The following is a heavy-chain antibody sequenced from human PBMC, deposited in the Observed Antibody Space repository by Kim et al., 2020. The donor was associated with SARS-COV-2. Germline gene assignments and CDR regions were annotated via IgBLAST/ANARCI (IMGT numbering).Heavy chain of an antibody. J-gene: IGHJ3*02. CDR2: ISNDESKK. D-gene: IGHD6-19*01. Sequence: GGSLRLSCASSGFTFSSSGMHWVRQSPVKGLEWVAVISNDESKKYYSDSVKGRFTISRDNSRDTLYLQMNSLRAEDTAVYYCARGDSGAFDIWGQGTVVTVSS. CDR1: GFTFSSSG. CDR3: ARGDSGAFDI. V-gene: IGHV3-30*03.